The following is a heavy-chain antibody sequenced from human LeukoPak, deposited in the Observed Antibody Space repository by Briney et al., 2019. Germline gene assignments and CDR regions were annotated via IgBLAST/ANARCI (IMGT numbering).Heavy chain of an antibody. V-gene: IGHV3-9*03. Sequence: GGSLRLSCAASGFTFDDYAMHWVRQAPGKGLECVSGISWNSGSIGYADSVKGRFTISRDNAKNSLYLQMNSLRAEDMALYYCAKENPTGDYFDYWGQGTLVTVSS. CDR3: AKENPTGDYFDY. J-gene: IGHJ4*02. CDR2: ISWNSGSI. D-gene: IGHD7-27*01. CDR1: GFTFDDYA.